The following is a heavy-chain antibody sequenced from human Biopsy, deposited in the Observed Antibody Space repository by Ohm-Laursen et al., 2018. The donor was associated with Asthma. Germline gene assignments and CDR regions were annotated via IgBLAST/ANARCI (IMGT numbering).Heavy chain of an antibody. Sequence: SLRLSCSASGFTFSIYDIHWVRQAPGKGLEWVAVISYDGGNKFYGDSVKGRFTLSRDNSRNTLYLQMNSLRAEDTAIYYCARTHERWTSIQDDALDIWGQGTMVIVSS. V-gene: IGHV3-30*03. CDR2: ISYDGGNK. CDR1: GFTFSIYD. J-gene: IGHJ3*02. CDR3: ARTHERWTSIQDDALDI. D-gene: IGHD4-23*01.